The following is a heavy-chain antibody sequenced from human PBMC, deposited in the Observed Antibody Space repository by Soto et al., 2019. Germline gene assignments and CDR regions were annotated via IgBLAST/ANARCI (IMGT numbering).Heavy chain of an antibody. CDR2: IIPIFGTA. V-gene: IGHV1-69*13. D-gene: IGHD1-26*01. Sequence: SVKVSCKVSGGTFSSYAISWVRQAPGQGLEWMGGIIPIFGTANYAQKFQGRVTITADESTSTAYMELSSLRSEDTAVYYCARGDGSHMYAFDIWGQGTMVTVSS. J-gene: IGHJ3*02. CDR1: GGTFSSYA. CDR3: ARGDGSHMYAFDI.